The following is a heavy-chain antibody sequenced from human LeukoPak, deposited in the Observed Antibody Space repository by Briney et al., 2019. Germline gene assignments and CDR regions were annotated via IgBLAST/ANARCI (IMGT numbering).Heavy chain of an antibody. J-gene: IGHJ4*02. V-gene: IGHV1-2*02. D-gene: IGHD2/OR15-2a*01. CDR3: ASGFYGSFNRYHFDY. Sequence: GASVTVSCTASGYTFTGYYMHWVRQAPGQGLEWLGWINPHSFGTNYVQKFQGRVTMTRDTSLSTAYMERSRLRSDDTAVYYCASGFYGSFNRYHFDYWGQGTLVTVSS. CDR1: GYTFTGYY. CDR2: INPHSFGT.